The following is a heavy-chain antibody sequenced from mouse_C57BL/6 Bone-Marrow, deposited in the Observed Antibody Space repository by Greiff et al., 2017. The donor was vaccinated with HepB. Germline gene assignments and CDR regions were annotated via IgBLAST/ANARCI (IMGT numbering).Heavy chain of an antibody. V-gene: IGHV5-9-1*02. CDR2: ISSGGDYI. J-gene: IGHJ4*01. CDR1: GFTFSSYA. CDR3: TRDDYDERDYAMDY. D-gene: IGHD2-4*01. Sequence: EVQVVESGEGLVKPGGSLKLSCAASGFTFSSYAMSWVSQTPEKRLEWVAYISSGGDYIYYADTVKGRFTISRDNARNTLYLQMSSLKSEDTAMYYCTRDDYDERDYAMDYWGQGTSVTVSS.